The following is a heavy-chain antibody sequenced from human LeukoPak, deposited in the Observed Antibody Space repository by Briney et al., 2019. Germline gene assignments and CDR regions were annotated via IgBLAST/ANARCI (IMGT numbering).Heavy chain of an antibody. Sequence: GGSLRLFCAASGFIFSDYYMTWIRQAPGKGLEWVSYISGVASDIHYADSVKGRFTISRDNAKNSVYLQMNSLRAEDTAVYYCARGGAHGMDVWGQGTTVTVSS. CDR3: ARGGAHGMDV. CDR1: GFIFSDYY. CDR2: ISGVASDI. V-gene: IGHV3-11*01. D-gene: IGHD1-26*01. J-gene: IGHJ6*02.